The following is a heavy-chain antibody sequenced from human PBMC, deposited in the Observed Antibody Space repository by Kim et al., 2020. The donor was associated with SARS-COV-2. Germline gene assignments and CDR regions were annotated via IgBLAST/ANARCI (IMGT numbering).Heavy chain of an antibody. V-gene: IGHV3-30*04. CDR2: ISYDGSNK. Sequence: GGSLRLSCAASGFTFSSYAMHWVRQAPGKGLEWVAVISYDGSNKYYADSVKGRFTISRDNSKNTLYLQMNSLRAEDTAVYYCARGLSLYYYDSSGSPYF. CDR3: ARGLSLYYYDSSGSPYF. CDR1: GFTFSSYA. D-gene: IGHD3-22*01. J-gene: IGHJ4*01.